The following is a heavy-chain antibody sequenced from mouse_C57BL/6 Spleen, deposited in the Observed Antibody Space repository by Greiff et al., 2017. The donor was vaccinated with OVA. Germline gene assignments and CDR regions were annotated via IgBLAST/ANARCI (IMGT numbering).Heavy chain of an antibody. CDR3: AKRGSSGPFDY. J-gene: IGHJ2*01. CDR2: IYPGDGDT. V-gene: IGHV1-82*01. CDR1: GYAFSSSW. D-gene: IGHD3-2*02. Sequence: VQLQQSGPELVKPGASVKISCKASGYAFSSSWMNWVKQRPGKGLEWIGRIYPGDGDTNYNGKFKGKATLNEEKSSSTAYIKHSSQTSENSAVYCCAKRGSSGPFDYWGTGTTLTVSS.